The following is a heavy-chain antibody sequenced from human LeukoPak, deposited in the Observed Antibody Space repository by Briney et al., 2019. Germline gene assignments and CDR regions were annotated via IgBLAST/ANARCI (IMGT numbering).Heavy chain of an antibody. D-gene: IGHD1-1*01. CDR1: GFTFSSYA. CDR3: AKGTTFYFDY. J-gene: IGHJ4*02. V-gene: IGHV3-23*01. CDR2: ISGSGGST. Sequence: GRSLRLSCAASGFTFSSYAMSWVRQAPGKGLEWVSAISGSGGSTYYADSVKGRFTTSRDNSKNTLYLQMNSLRAEDTAVYYCAKGTTFYFDYWGQGTLVTVSS.